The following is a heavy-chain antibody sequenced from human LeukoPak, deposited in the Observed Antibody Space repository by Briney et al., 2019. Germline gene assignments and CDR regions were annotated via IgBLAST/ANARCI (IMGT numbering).Heavy chain of an antibody. V-gene: IGHV3-23*01. CDR2: ISGSGGST. CDR3: ARDKLLRGYGFWPLSPRDAYYYGMDV. J-gene: IGHJ6*02. CDR1: GFTFSSYA. D-gene: IGHD3-3*01. Sequence: GGSLRLSCAASGFTFSSYAMSWVRQAPGKGLEWVSAISGSGGSTYYADSVKGRFTISRDNAKNSLYLQMNSLRAEDTAVYYCARDKLLRGYGFWPLSPRDAYYYGMDVWGQGTTVTVSS.